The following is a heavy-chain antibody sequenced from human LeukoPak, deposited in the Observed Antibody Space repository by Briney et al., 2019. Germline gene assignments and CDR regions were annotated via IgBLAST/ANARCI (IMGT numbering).Heavy chain of an antibody. J-gene: IGHJ6*02. CDR1: GGSISNNY. D-gene: IGHD3-9*01. CDR3: ARTYYDILTGYYMPLDV. CDR2: IYYNGRT. V-gene: IGHV4-59*08. Sequence: SETLSLTCSVSGGSISNNYWSWIRQPPGKGLEWVGYIYYNGRTNYNPSLKSRVTISVDTSKIQFSLKLISLTAADTAVYFCARTYYDILTGYYMPLDVWGRGTTVTVSS.